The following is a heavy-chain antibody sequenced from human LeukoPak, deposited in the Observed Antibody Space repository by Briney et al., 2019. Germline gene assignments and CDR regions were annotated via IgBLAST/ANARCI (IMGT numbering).Heavy chain of an antibody. CDR3: ARAGDRIVGATYWGFDY. V-gene: IGHV1-69*13. CDR2: IIPIFGTA. Sequence: SVKVSCKASGGTFSGYAISWVRQAPGQGLEWMGGIIPIFGTANYAQKFQGRVTITADESTSTAYMELSSLRSEDTAVYYCARAGDRIVGATYWGFDYWGQGTLVTVSS. J-gene: IGHJ4*02. D-gene: IGHD1-26*01. CDR1: GGTFSGYA.